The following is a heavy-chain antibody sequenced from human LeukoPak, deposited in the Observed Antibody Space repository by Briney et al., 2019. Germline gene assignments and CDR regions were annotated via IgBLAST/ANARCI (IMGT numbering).Heavy chain of an antibody. D-gene: IGHD6-19*01. Sequence: GESLKISCKGSGYSFSSYWIGWVRPMPGKGLEWMGIIYPGDSDSRYSPSFQGQVTISVDKSISPAYLQWSSLKASDSAMYYCAKGGLLAVAGTGFNYWGQGTLVTVPS. V-gene: IGHV5-51*01. CDR3: AKGGLLAVAGTGFNY. J-gene: IGHJ4*02. CDR2: IYPGDSDS. CDR1: GYSFSSYW.